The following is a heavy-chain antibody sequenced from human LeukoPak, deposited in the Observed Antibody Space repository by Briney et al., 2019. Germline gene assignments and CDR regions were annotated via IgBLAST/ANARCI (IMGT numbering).Heavy chain of an antibody. CDR1: GDSISGYY. Sequence: SETLSLTCSVFGDSISGYYWSWLRQAAGEGLEWIGRLYTSGETNYNPSLKSRIAMSFDTSRNQFSLRLTSVTAADTAVYFCARGGIAVPGYYYFYYMDVWGKGTTVIVSS. CDR3: ARGGIAVPGYYYFYYMDV. J-gene: IGHJ6*03. V-gene: IGHV4-4*07. CDR2: LYTSGET. D-gene: IGHD6-19*01.